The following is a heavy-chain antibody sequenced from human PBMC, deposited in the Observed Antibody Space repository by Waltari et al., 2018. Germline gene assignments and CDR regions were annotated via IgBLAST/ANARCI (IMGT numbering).Heavy chain of an antibody. CDR3: ARDRPRSGRTRDY. V-gene: IGHV3-30-3*01. D-gene: IGHD1-1*01. CDR1: GFTFSSYA. CDR2: ISYDGSNK. Sequence: QVQLVESGGGVVQPGRSLRLSCAASGFTFSSYAMHWVRQAPGKGLEWVAGISYDGSNKYYADSVKGRFTISRDNSKNTLYLQMNSLRAEDTAVYYCARDRPRSGRTRDYWGQGTLVTVSS. J-gene: IGHJ4*02.